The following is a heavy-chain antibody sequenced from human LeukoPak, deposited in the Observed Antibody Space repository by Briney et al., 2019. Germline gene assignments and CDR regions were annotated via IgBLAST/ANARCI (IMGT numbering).Heavy chain of an antibody. Sequence: PSETLSLTCTVSGGSISSGSYYWSWIRQPAGTALEWIGRIYTSGSTNYNPSLKSRITISVDTSKSQFSLKLSSVTAADTAVYYCARLRLSYSSGWEVRRHFDYWGQGTLVTVSS. CDR3: ARLRLSYSSGWEVRRHFDY. CDR2: IYTSGST. CDR1: GGSISSGSYY. D-gene: IGHD6-19*01. V-gene: IGHV4-61*02. J-gene: IGHJ4*02.